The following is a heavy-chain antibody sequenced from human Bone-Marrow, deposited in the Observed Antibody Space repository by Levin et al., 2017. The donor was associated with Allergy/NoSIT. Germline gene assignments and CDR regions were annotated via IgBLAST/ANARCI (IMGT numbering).Heavy chain of an antibody. D-gene: IGHD5-12*01. CDR2: ISSGSSSI. CDR1: GFTFHTYS. Sequence: HTGGSLRLSCAASGFTFHTYSMNWVRQAPGKGLEWLSYISSGSSSIFYADSVRGRFTISRDNAKNSLFLQMDSLRDEDTAMYYCVRDRETITTTESYWGQGTLVTVSA. J-gene: IGHJ4*02. CDR3: VRDRETITTTESY. V-gene: IGHV3-48*02.